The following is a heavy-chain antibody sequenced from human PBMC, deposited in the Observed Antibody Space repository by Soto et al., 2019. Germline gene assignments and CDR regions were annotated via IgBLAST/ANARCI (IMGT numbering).Heavy chain of an antibody. CDR2: IIPIFGTP. D-gene: IGHD4-4*01. J-gene: IGHJ4*02. Sequence: SVKVSCKTSGVTFSRQAMRRVRQAPGQGHEWIGGIIPIFGTPQYAEKFQDRVTITADESTSTAYMELSSLTSEDTAVYDCATNEGREGYSFDYWGQGTLVTVSS. V-gene: IGHV1-69*13. CDR3: ATNEGREGYSFDY. CDR1: GVTFSRQA.